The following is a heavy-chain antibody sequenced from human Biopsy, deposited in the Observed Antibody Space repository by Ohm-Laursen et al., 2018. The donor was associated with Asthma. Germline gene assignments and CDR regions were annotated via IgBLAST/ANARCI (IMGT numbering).Heavy chain of an antibody. J-gene: IGHJ2*01. CDR1: GDAMSTSGSY. CDR3: ARAVSSSSYWYFDL. Sequence: SETLSLTYIVSGDAMSTSGSYWGWIRQSPGKGLEWIGGIYYSGRTYYNPSLESRVTISADTSKNNFSLKVTSVTAADTAVYYFARAVSSSSYWYFDLWGRGDMVTVSS. CDR2: IYYSGRT. V-gene: IGHV4-39*02. D-gene: IGHD6-6*01.